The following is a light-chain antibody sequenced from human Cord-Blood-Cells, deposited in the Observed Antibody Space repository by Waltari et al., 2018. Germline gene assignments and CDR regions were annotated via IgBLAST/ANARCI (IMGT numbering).Light chain of an antibody. CDR2: DAS. CDR3: QQYNSYSYT. J-gene: IGKJ2*01. Sequence: DIQMTQSPSTLSASVGDRVTITCRASQSISSWLAWYQQKPGKAPKLLIDDASSLESGVPSRFSGSGSGTAFTLTISSLQPDDFATYYCQQYNSYSYTFGQGTKLEIK. V-gene: IGKV1-5*01. CDR1: QSISSW.